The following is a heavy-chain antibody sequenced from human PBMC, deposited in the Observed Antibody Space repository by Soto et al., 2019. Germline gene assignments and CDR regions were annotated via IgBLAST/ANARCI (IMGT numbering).Heavy chain of an antibody. Sequence: QVQLVQSGAEVKKPGSSVKVSCKASGGTFSSYAISWVRQAPGQGLEWMGGIIPIFGTANYAQKFQGRVTTTADASTSTAYMELCSLRSEDTAVYYCARARQQQLPPYNWFDPWGQGTLVTVSS. CDR1: GGTFSSYA. CDR3: ARARQQQLPPYNWFDP. V-gene: IGHV1-69*12. D-gene: IGHD6-13*01. CDR2: IIPIFGTA. J-gene: IGHJ5*02.